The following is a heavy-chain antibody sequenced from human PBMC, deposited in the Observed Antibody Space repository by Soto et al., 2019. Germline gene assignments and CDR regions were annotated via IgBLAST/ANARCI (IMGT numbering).Heavy chain of an antibody. CDR2: IYSGGST. D-gene: IGHD3-16*02. CDR3: ARVKPGVIAAPDFDY. Sequence: GGSLRLSCAASGFTVSSNYMSWVRQAPGKGLEWVSVIYSGGSTYYADSVKGRFTISRDNSKNTLYLQMNSLRAEDTAVYYCARVKPGVIAAPDFDYWGQGTLVTVSS. V-gene: IGHV3-66*01. CDR1: GFTVSSNY. J-gene: IGHJ4*02.